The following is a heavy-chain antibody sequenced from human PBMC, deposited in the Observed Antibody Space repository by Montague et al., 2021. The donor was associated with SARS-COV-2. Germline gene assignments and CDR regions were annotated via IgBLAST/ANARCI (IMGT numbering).Heavy chain of an antibody. V-gene: IGHV4-4*02. CDR2: INHSGST. CDR1: GGSISSSHW. Sequence: SETLSLTCAVSGGSISSSHWWSWVRQPPGKGLEWIGEINHSGSTNYNPSLKSRVTISVDTSKNQFSLKLSSVTAADTAVYYCARGYQLRFLEWSSRQSTFDYWGQGTLVTVSS. CDR3: ARGYQLRFLEWSSRQSTFDY. J-gene: IGHJ4*02. D-gene: IGHD3-3*01.